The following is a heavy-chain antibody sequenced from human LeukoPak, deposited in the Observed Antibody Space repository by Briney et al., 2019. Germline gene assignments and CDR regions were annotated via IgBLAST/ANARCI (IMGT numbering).Heavy chain of an antibody. CDR3: AKSPASDYNWFDP. J-gene: IGHJ5*02. CDR1: AFAFNSYA. CDR2: ISGSGDST. Sequence: GGSLRLSCAASAFAFNSYALSWVRQAPGKGLDWVSGISGSGDSTQYADSVKGRFSISRDNSKNTVYLQMNSLRAEDTAVYYCAKSPASDYNWFDPWGQGTLVTVSS. V-gene: IGHV3-23*01. D-gene: IGHD2-2*01.